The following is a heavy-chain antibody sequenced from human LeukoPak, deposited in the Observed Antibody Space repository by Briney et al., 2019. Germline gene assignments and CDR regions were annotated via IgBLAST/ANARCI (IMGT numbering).Heavy chain of an antibody. CDR1: GFSLSTSGVG. CDR3: AHSGGTYYLEY. CDR2: IYWNGDK. V-gene: IGHV2-5*01. D-gene: IGHD1-26*01. Sequence: SGPTLVNPTQTLTLTCTFSGFSLSTSGVGVGWIRQPPGKALEWLAVIYWNGDKRYSPSLKSRLTITKDTSTNQVVLTMTNMDPVDTATFYCAHSGGTYYLEYWGQGTLVTVSS. J-gene: IGHJ4*02.